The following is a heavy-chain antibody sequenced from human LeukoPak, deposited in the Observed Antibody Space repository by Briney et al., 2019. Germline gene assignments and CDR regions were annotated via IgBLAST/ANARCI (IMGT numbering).Heavy chain of an antibody. D-gene: IGHD6-19*01. CDR2: IYYSGST. V-gene: IGHV4-59*01. Sequence: PSETLSLTCTVSGGSISSYYWYWIRQPPGKGLEWIGYIYYSGSTNYNPSLKSRVTISVDTSKNQFSLKLSSVTAADTAVYYCARGNIAVAGTDYWGQGTLVTVSS. CDR1: GGSISSYY. J-gene: IGHJ4*02. CDR3: ARGNIAVAGTDY.